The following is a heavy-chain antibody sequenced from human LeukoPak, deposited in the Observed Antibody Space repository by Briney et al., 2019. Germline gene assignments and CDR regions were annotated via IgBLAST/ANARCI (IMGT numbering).Heavy chain of an antibody. Sequence: GGSLRLSCAASGFNFRSYAMHWVRQAPGKGLEWVAVISYDGSNEDYTDSVKGRFIISRDDSKNTMSLQMNSLRAEDTAVYYCAKRQTYYYDSSGYYRYWGQGTLVTVSS. J-gene: IGHJ4*02. CDR3: AKRQTYYYDSSGYYRY. V-gene: IGHV3-30-3*02. D-gene: IGHD3-22*01. CDR2: ISYDGSNE. CDR1: GFNFRSYA.